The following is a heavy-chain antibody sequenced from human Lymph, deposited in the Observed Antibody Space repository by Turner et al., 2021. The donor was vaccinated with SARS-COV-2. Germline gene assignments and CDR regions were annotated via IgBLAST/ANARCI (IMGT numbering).Heavy chain of an antibody. Sequence: EVQLLESGGGLVQPGGSLRLSCAASGFPFSSYAMSWVRQAPGKWLEWVSAISVSGGSTYYADSVNVGFTISRDNSKNTLYLQMNSLRAEDTAVYYCAKGVRGVIIPEAFDIWGQGTMVTISS. CDR1: GFPFSSYA. J-gene: IGHJ3*02. CDR3: AKGVRGVIIPEAFDI. CDR2: ISVSGGST. D-gene: IGHD3-10*01. V-gene: IGHV3-23*01.